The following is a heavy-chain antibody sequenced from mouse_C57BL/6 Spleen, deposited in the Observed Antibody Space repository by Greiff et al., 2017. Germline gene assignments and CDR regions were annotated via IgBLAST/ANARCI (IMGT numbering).Heavy chain of an antibody. Sequence: QVTLKVCGPEILQPSQTLSLTCSFSGFSLSTFGMGVGWIRQPSGKGLEWLAHIWWDDDKYYNPALESRLTISKDTSKNQVFLKIANVDTADTATYYCARPQYYGREFAYWGQGTLVTVSA. CDR1: GFSLSTFGMG. V-gene: IGHV8-8*01. J-gene: IGHJ3*01. D-gene: IGHD1-1*01. CDR2: IWWDDDK. CDR3: ARPQYYGREFAY.